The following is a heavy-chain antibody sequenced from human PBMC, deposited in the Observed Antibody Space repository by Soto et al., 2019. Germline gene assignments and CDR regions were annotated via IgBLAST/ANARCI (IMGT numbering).Heavy chain of an antibody. V-gene: IGHV1-2*04. Sequence: QVHLVQSGTEVKMSGASVKVSCKASGYTFTDYYIHWVRQAPGQGLEWLGWINPNTGATNYAQNFQGWVTMTRDTSISTAYMELSRLKSDDTAMYYCARETIYSASLEFWGQGTLVTVSS. CDR1: GYTFTDYY. D-gene: IGHD3-3*01. CDR2: INPNTGAT. CDR3: ARETIYSASLEF. J-gene: IGHJ3*01.